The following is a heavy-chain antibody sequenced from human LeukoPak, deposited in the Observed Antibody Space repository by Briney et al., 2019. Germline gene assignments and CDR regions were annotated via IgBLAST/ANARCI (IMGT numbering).Heavy chain of an antibody. Sequence: SETLSLTCTVSGVSISRSNSYWGWIRQPPGKGLEWIGSIYYSGNTYYNASLKSQVSISIDTSKNQFSLRLTSVTAADTAVYYCARQTGSGLFILPGGQGTLVTVSS. CDR1: GVSISRSNSY. J-gene: IGHJ4*02. D-gene: IGHD3/OR15-3a*01. CDR3: ARQTGSGLFILP. CDR2: IYYSGNT. V-gene: IGHV4-39*01.